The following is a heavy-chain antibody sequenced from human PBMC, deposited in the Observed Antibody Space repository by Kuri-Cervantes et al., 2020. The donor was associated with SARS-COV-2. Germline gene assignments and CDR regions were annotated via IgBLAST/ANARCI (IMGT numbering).Heavy chain of an antibody. V-gene: IGHV4-38-2*01. J-gene: IGHJ4*02. CDR3: ARTKRSTVVTPSVPYFDY. CDR1: GYSISSGHY. D-gene: IGHD4-23*01. CDR2: IYHSGST. Sequence: SETLSLTCAVSGYSISSGHYWGWIRQHPGKGLEWIGSIYHSGSTYYNPSLKSRVTISVDTSKNQFSLKLSSVTAADTAVYYCARTKRSTVVTPSVPYFDYWGQGTLVTVSS.